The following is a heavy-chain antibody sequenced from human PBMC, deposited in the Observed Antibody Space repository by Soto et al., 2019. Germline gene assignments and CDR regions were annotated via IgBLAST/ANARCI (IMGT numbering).Heavy chain of an antibody. CDR1: GFTFSSHA. CDR3: ARDITMVRGVSSDY. V-gene: IGHV3-30-3*01. J-gene: IGHJ4*02. D-gene: IGHD3-10*01. Sequence: GGSLRLSCAASGFTFSSHAMHWVRQAPGKGLEWVAVISYDGSNKYYAVSVKGRFTISRDNSKNTLYLQMNSLRAEDTAVYYGARDITMVRGVSSDYWGQGTLVTVSS. CDR2: ISYDGSNK.